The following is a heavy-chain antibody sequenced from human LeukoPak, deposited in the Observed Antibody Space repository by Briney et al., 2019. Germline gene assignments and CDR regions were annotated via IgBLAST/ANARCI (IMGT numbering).Heavy chain of an antibody. J-gene: IGHJ4*02. D-gene: IGHD2-2*01. CDR1: GGSIRSGDYY. V-gene: IGHV4-30-4*01. CDR3: AREVIVPAFFDY. Sequence: SETLSLTCTVSGGSIRSGDYYWSWIRQPPGKGLEWIGYIYYSGSTYYNPSLKSRVTISVDTSKNQFSLKLSSVTAADTAVYYCAREVIVPAFFDYWGQGTLVTVSS. CDR2: IYYSGST.